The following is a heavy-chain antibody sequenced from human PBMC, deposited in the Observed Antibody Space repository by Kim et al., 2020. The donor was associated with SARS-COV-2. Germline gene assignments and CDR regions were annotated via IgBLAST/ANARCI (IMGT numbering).Heavy chain of an antibody. D-gene: IGHD2-2*01. CDR1: GYTFTSYA. CDR2: INAGNGNT. V-gene: IGHV1-3*01. J-gene: IGHJ4*02. Sequence: ASVKVSCKASGYTFTSYAMHWVRQAPGQRLEWMGWINAGNGNTKYSQKFQGRVTITRDTSASTAYMELSSLRSEDTAVYYCASEGGPSRVVPAAMSSSGLGYWGQGTLVTVSS. CDR3: ASEGGPSRVVPAAMSSSGLGY.